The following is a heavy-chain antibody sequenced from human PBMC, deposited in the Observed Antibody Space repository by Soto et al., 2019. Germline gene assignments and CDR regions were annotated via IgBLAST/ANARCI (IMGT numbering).Heavy chain of an antibody. CDR1: GFTFSSYS. CDR3: ARGVSTVTRCPDC. V-gene: IGHV3-48*01. Sequence: GGSLRLSCAASGFTFSSYSMNWVRQAPGKGLEWVSYISSSSSTIYYADSVKGRFTISRDNAKNSLYLQMNSLRAEDTAVYYCARGVSTVTRCPDCWGQGTLVTVSS. CDR2: ISSSSSTI. J-gene: IGHJ4*02. D-gene: IGHD4-4*01.